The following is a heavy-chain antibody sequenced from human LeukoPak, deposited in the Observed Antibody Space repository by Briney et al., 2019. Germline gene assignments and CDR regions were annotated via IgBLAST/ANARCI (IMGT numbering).Heavy chain of an antibody. Sequence: ASVKVSCKTSGYSFTDYDIHCVRQATGQGLEWMGWMNPKTDNTEYAQKFQGRVTLTWTTSISTAYMELSSLKSEDAAVYFCARSGPISLRFWGQGTLVTVSS. CDR1: GYSFTDYD. CDR2: MNPKTDNT. CDR3: ARSGPISLRF. V-gene: IGHV1-8*01. D-gene: IGHD3-16*01. J-gene: IGHJ4*02.